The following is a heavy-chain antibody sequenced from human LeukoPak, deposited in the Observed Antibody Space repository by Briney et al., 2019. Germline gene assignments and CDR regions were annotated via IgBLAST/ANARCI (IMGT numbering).Heavy chain of an antibody. V-gene: IGHV4-38-2*01. D-gene: IGHD2-2*01. CDR3: ARAYIVVVPAATGVADY. Sequence: PSETLSLTCAVSGYSISSGYYWGWIRQPPGKGLEWIGSIYHSGSTYYNPSLKSRVTISVDTSKNQFSLKLGSVTAADTAVYYCARAYIVVVPAATGVADYWGQGTVATVSS. CDR2: IYHSGST. J-gene: IGHJ4*02. CDR1: GYSISSGYY.